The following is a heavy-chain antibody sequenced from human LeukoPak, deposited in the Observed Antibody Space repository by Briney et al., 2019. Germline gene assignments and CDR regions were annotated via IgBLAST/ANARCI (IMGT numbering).Heavy chain of an antibody. CDR3: ARKELEGSWFDP. D-gene: IGHD3-3*01. CDR2: ISDSGHTK. Sequence: TGGSLRLSCAASGFTLSPYAMNWVRQAPGKGLEWIAFISDSGHTKYNADPVKGRFTISRDNAKNSVFLQMSSLRDEDTAVYYCARKELEGSWFDPWGQGTLVTVTS. V-gene: IGHV3-48*02. CDR1: GFTLSPYA. J-gene: IGHJ5*02.